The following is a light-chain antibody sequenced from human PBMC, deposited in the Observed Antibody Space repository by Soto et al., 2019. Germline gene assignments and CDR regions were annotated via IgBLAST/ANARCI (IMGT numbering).Light chain of an antibody. V-gene: IGKV3-20*01. J-gene: IGKJ4*01. Sequence: EFVLTQSPGTLSLSPGERATLSCRASQTVRNNYLACYQQKPGQAPRLLIYHASSRATGIPDRFSGGGSGTDFTLTISRLEPEDFAVYYCQQFSSYPLTFGGGTKVDIK. CDR1: QTVRNNY. CDR2: HAS. CDR3: QQFSSYPLT.